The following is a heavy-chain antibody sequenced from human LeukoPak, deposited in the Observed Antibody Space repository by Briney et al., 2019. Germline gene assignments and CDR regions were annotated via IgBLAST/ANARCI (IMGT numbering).Heavy chain of an antibody. J-gene: IGHJ6*02. V-gene: IGHV3-13*01. D-gene: IGHD3-10*01. CDR3: ARGTMVLYGMDV. CDR2: IGTAGDT. CDR1: GFTISSYD. Sequence: GGSLRLSCAASGFTISSYDMHWVRQATGKGLEWVSAIGTAGDTYYPGSVKGRFTISRENAKNSLYLQMNSLRAGDTAVYYCARGTMVLYGMDVWGQGTTVTVSS.